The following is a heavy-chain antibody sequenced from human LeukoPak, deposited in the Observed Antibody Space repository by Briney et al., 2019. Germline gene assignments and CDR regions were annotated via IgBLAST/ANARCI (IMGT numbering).Heavy chain of an antibody. J-gene: IGHJ4*02. Sequence: GGSLRLSCGASGFTFSNFEMNWVRQAPGKGLEWLSYISNSGTTIHYADSVKGRFTISRDNAKNSLYLQMNSLRAEDTAVYYCARDFNYWGQGTLVTVSS. CDR1: GFTFSNFE. V-gene: IGHV3-48*03. CDR3: ARDFNY. CDR2: ISNSGTTI.